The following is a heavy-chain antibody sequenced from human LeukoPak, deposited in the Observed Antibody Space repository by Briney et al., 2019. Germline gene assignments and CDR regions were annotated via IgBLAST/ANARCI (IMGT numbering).Heavy chain of an antibody. J-gene: IGHJ6*03. V-gene: IGHV4-59*01. Sequence: TSETLSLTCTVSGASSYSFYWSWIRQPPGKGLEWIGYINYIGITNYNPSLKSRVTISVDTSKNQFSLNLSSVTAADTAVYYCAKSQRGYYPRRTYYYYMDVWGKGTTVTVSS. D-gene: IGHD1-26*01. CDR2: INYIGIT. CDR1: GASSYSFY. CDR3: AKSQRGYYPRRTYYYYMDV.